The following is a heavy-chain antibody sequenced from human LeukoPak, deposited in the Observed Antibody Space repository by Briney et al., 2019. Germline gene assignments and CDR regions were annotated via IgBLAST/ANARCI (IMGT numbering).Heavy chain of an antibody. CDR1: GFTFSDYY. V-gene: IGHV3-11*01. CDR3: ARDKFYKYGDYRNWFDP. D-gene: IGHD4-17*01. J-gene: IGHJ5*02. Sequence: PGGSLMLSCAASGFTFSDYYMSWIRQAPGKGLEWVSYISSSGSTIYYADSVKGRFTISRDNAKNSLYLQMNSLRAEDTAVYYCARDKFYKYGDYRNWFDPWGRGTLVTVSS. CDR2: ISSSGSTI.